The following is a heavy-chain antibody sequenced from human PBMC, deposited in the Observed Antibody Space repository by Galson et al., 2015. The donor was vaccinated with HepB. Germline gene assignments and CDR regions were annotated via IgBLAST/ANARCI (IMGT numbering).Heavy chain of an antibody. V-gene: IGHV1-69*01. CDR1: GGTFSGYA. CDR3: ASEDYYDSSGYYGRFDP. Sequence: ASGGTFSGYAISWVRQAPGQGLEWMGGIIPIFGTANYAQKFQGRVTITADEPTSTAYMELSSLRSEDTAVYYCASEDYYDSSGYYGRFDPWGQGTLVTVSS. CDR2: IIPIFGTA. D-gene: IGHD3-22*01. J-gene: IGHJ5*02.